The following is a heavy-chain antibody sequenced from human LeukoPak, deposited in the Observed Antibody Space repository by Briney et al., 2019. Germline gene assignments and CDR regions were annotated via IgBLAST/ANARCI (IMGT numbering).Heavy chain of an antibody. CDR2: ISAYNGNT. V-gene: IGHV1-18*01. J-gene: IGHJ3*02. Sequence: SSVKVSCKASGYTFTSYGISWVRQAPGQGLEWMGWISAYNGNTNYAQKFQGRVTMTTDTSTSTAYMELRSLRSDDTAVYYCAREADPISFDIWGQGTMVTVSS. CDR1: GYTFTSYG. CDR3: AREADPISFDI. D-gene: IGHD3-9*01.